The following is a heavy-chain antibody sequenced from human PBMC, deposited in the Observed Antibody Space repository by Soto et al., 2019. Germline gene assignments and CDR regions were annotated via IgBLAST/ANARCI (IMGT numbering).Heavy chain of an antibody. CDR2: INPGGTIT. J-gene: IGHJ4*02. Sequence: EEQLVESGGGLVQPGGSLRLSCAASGFTFSSYWMHWVRQAPGKGLVWVSRINPGGTITDYADSVKGRFTISRDNAKNTVYLQVNSLRGDDTAEHFCARVPIGKYGVWNYWGQGTLVTVSS. CDR1: GFTFSSYW. CDR3: ARVPIGKYGVWNY. D-gene: IGHD2-8*01. V-gene: IGHV3-74*01.